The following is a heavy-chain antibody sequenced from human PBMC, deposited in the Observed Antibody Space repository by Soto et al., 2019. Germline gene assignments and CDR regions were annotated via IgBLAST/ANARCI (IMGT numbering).Heavy chain of an antibody. Sequence: GGSLILSCAASGFTFGNYAMSWVRQAPGKGLEWVSAISGSGGSTYYADSVKGRFTISRDNSKNTLYLQMNSLRADDTAIYYCAKDTVMATTVFDYWGQGTLVTVSS. CDR2: ISGSGGST. CDR1: GFTFGNYA. V-gene: IGHV3-23*01. D-gene: IGHD1-1*01. CDR3: AKDTVMATTVFDY. J-gene: IGHJ4*02.